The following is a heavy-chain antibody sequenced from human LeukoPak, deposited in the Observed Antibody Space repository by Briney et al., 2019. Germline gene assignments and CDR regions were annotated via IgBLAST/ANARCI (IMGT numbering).Heavy chain of an antibody. V-gene: IGHV1-3*03. J-gene: IGHJ4*02. CDR1: GYTFTSYA. CDR3: ARGTGTTLPRFDY. CDR2: INTGNGNT. Sequence: ASVKVSCKASGYTFTSYAMHWVRQAPGQRLEWMGWINTGNGNTKYSQEFQGRVTMTRDMSTSTVYMELSSLRSEDTAVYYCARGTGTTLPRFDYWGQGTLVTVSS. D-gene: IGHD1-14*01.